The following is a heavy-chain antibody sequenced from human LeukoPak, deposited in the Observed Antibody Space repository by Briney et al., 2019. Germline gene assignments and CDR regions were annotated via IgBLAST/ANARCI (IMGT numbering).Heavy chain of an antibody. J-gene: IGHJ4*02. Sequence: ASVKVSCKASGYTFTSYDINWVRQATGQGLEWMGWVNPNSGNTGYAQKFQGRVTMTRNTSISTAYMELSSLRSEDTAVYYCAVGGATGTTGDYFDYWGQGTLVTVSS. CDR3: AVGGATGTTGDYFDY. CDR1: GYTFTSYD. D-gene: IGHD1-1*01. V-gene: IGHV1-8*01. CDR2: VNPNSGNT.